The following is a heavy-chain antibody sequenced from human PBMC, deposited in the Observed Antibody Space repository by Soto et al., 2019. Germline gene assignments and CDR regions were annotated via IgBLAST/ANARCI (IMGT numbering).Heavy chain of an antibody. CDR2: IKEDGSER. D-gene: IGHD3-16*01. CDR1: GFTFSNYW. V-gene: IGHV3-7*03. J-gene: IGHJ4*02. CDR3: AKVSDYLDRTAYRPIDY. Sequence: EVQLVDSGGGLVQPGGSMRVSCAASGFTFSNYWMSWVRQPPGKGLEWVANIKEDGSERSYVDSVKGRFTISCDNAKNSLYLQMNSLRAEDTAVYYCAKVSDYLDRTAYRPIDYWGQGALITVAS.